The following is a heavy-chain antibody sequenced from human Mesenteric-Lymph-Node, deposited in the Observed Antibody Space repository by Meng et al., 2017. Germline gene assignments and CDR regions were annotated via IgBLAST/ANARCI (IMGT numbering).Heavy chain of an antibody. D-gene: IGHD1-26*01. CDR1: GFTFSSYA. CDR3: AKDGAY. CDR2: ISYDGSNK. V-gene: IGHV3-30*04. Sequence: GGSLRLSCAASGFTFSSYAMHWVRQAPGKGLEWVAVISYDGSNKYYADSVKGRFTISRDNSKNTLYLQMNSLRAEDTAVYYCAKDGAYWGQGTLVTVSS. J-gene: IGHJ4*02.